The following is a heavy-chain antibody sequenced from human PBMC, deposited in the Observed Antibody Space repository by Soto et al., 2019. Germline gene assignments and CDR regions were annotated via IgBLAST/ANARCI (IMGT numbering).Heavy chain of an antibody. CDR2: MNPNSGNT. CDR1: GYTFTSYD. Sequence: QVQLVQSGAEVKKPGASVKVSCKASGYTFTSYDINWVRQATGQGLEWMGWMNPNSGNTGYAQKFQLRGTMTRSTSTRTAYMELSSLRSEDTAVYYSARWPDGYYYYGMDVWGQGTTVTVSS. V-gene: IGHV1-8*01. CDR3: ARWPDGYYYYGMDV. J-gene: IGHJ6*02.